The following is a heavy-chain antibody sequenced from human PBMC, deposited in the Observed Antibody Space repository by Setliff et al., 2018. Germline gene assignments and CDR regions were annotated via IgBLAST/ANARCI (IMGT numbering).Heavy chain of an antibody. CDR2: IYIGGSA. CDR1: GGSFSGYY. Sequence: SETLSLTCAVYGGSFSGYYWSWIRQPAGEGLEWIGHIYIGGSANYNPSLKSRVTISVDTSKNQFSLKLSSVTAADMAVYYCAREQWLDPPGYYYMDVWAKGTTVTAP. CDR3: AREQWLDPPGYYYMDV. D-gene: IGHD6-19*01. V-gene: IGHV4-4*07. J-gene: IGHJ6*03.